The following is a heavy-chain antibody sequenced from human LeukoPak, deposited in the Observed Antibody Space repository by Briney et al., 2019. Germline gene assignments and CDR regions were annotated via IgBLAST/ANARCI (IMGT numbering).Heavy chain of an antibody. CDR1: GDTFTGNY. CDR2: INPNSGGT. J-gene: IGHJ6*03. Sequence: GASAKSSSNASGDTFTGNYINWGRHPPRQGLVWRGSINPNSGGTNYAKKFQGRVTMTRGKSISTAYMELSRLRSDDTAVYYCARGDFDWPDYYYYYIDVWGKGTTVTVSS. V-gene: IGHV1-2*02. D-gene: IGHD3-9*01. CDR3: ARGDFDWPDYYYYYIDV.